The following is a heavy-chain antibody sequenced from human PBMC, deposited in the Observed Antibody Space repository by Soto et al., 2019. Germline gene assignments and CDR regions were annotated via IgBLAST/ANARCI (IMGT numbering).Heavy chain of an antibody. J-gene: IGHJ4*02. D-gene: IGHD4-17*01. V-gene: IGHV1-18*01. CDR3: ARDYRDYEIDY. CDR1: GYSFISYG. Sequence: GASVKVSCKASGYSFISYGISWVRQAPGQGLEWMGWISAYNGNTNYEQKFQGRVTMTTDTSTSTAYMELRSLRSDDTAVYYCARDYRDYEIDYWGQGTLVTVSS. CDR2: ISAYNGNT.